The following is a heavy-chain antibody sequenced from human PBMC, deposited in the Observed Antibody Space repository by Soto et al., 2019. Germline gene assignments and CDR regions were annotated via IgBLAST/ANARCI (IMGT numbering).Heavy chain of an antibody. J-gene: IGHJ6*03. Sequence: SQTLSLTCAISGDSVSSNSAAWNWIRQSPSRGLEWLGRTYYRSKWYNDYAVSVKSRITINPDTSKNQFSLQLNSVTPEDTAVYCCARERLGYCSGGSCYYYYYMDVWGKGTTVTVSS. D-gene: IGHD2-15*01. V-gene: IGHV6-1*01. CDR2: TYYRSKWYN. CDR1: GDSVSSNSAA. CDR3: ARERLGYCSGGSCYYYYYMDV.